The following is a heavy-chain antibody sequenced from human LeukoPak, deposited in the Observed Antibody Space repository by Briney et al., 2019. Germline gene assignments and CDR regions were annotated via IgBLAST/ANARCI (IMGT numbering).Heavy chain of an antibody. CDR3: ARGTRDSSSGYYGMDV. D-gene: IGHD6-6*01. CDR1: GFTFSDYY. J-gene: IGHJ6*02. V-gene: IGHV3-11*06. Sequence: PGGSLRLSCAASGFTFSDYYMSWIRQAPGKGLEWVSYISSSSSYTNYADSVKGRFTISRDNAKNSLYLQMSSLRAEDTAVYYCARGTRDSSSGYYGMDVWGQGTTVTVSS. CDR2: ISSSSSYT.